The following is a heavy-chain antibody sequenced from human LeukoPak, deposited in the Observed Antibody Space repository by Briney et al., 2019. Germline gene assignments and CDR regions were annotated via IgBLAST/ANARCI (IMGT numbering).Heavy chain of an antibody. CDR2: ISASGGST. D-gene: IGHD5-18*01. V-gene: IGHV3-23*01. CDR3: ANDGLGYKYGFDY. Sequence: PGGSLRLSCAASGFTFSSSAMSWVRQAPGKGLEWVSTISASGGSTYYADFVKGRFTISRDNSKNTLYLQMNSLRAEDTAVYYCANDGLGYKYGFDYWGQGTLVTVSS. J-gene: IGHJ4*02. CDR1: GFTFSSSA.